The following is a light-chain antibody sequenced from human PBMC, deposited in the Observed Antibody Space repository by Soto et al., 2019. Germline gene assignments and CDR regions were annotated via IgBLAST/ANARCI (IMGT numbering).Light chain of an antibody. Sequence: EIVCTQSPATLSMSKGERGTLSCRASQSVSSHLAWYQQKPGQAPRLLIYDASKRPTGIPARFSASGSGTDFTLTICDVQPEDFALYYCHERQSWPRTFGQGTKVDVK. CDR2: DAS. CDR3: HERQSWPRT. V-gene: IGKV3-11*01. CDR1: QSVSSH. J-gene: IGKJ1*01.